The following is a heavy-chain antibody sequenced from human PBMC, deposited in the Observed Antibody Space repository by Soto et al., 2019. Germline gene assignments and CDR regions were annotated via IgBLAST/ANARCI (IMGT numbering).Heavy chain of an antibody. CDR3: ARSRITIFGLVTGPTYYYYGIDV. V-gene: IGHV4-4*02. CDR2: IYHSGST. J-gene: IGHJ6*02. Sequence: ASETLSLTCAVSGGSISSSNWWSWVRQPPGKGLEWIGEIYHSGSTNYNPSLKSRVTISVDKSKNQFSLKLSSVTAADTAVYYCARSRITIFGLVTGPTYYYYGIDVWGQGTTVTVSS. CDR1: GGSISSSNW. D-gene: IGHD3-3*01.